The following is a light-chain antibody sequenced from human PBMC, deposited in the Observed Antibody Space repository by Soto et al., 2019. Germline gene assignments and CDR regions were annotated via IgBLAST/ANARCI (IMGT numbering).Light chain of an antibody. V-gene: IGKV2-28*01. CDR2: LGS. CDR1: QSLLHRNGYNY. Sequence: DIVMTQSPLSLPVTPGEPASISCRSSQSLLHRNGYNYLDWYLQKPGQSPQLLIYLGSNRASGVPDRFSGSGSGTDFTLKISRVEAEDVGVYYCMQALQTPSFGVGTKVEIK. J-gene: IGKJ4*01. CDR3: MQALQTPS.